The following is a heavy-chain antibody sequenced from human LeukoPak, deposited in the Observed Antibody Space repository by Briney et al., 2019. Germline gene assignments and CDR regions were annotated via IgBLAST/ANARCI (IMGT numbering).Heavy chain of an antibody. Sequence: SVKVSCKASGGTFSSYAISWVRQAPGQGLEWMGRIIPILGIANYAQKFQGRVTITADKSTSTAYMELSSLRSEDTAVYYCAGETVTTLEGPCWAFDIWAKGQWSPSLQ. D-gene: IGHD4-17*01. CDR2: IIPILGIA. CDR1: GGTFSSYA. V-gene: IGHV1-69*04. CDR3: AGETVTTLEGPCWAFDI. J-gene: IGHJ3*02.